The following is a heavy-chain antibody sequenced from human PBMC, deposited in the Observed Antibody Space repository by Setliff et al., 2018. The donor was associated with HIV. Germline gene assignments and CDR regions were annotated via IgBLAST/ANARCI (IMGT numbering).Heavy chain of an antibody. CDR3: AREGSYYGGQ. V-gene: IGHV3-30*03. Sequence: GGSLRLSCAASGFTFSSYSMNWVRQAPGKGLEWVAVIAFDGSNKHYADSVKGRFTISRDNWKNTAYLQMNSLRTEDTAAYYCAREGSYYGGQWGQGTLVTVSS. CDR1: GFTFSSYS. CDR2: IAFDGSNK. D-gene: IGHD1-26*01. J-gene: IGHJ4*02.